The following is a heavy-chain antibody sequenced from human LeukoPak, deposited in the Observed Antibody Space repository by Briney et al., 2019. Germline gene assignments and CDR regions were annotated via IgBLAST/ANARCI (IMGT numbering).Heavy chain of an antibody. D-gene: IGHD3-22*01. V-gene: IGHV4-30-4*01. Sequence: PSETLSLTCTVSGGSISSGDYYWSWIRQPPGKGLEWIGYIYYSGSTYYNPSLKSRVTISVDTSKNQFSLKLSSVTAADTAVYYCARLVGYANYYDSSGYPGAFDIWGQGTMVTVSS. CDR1: GGSISSGDYY. J-gene: IGHJ3*02. CDR3: ARLVGYANYYDSSGYPGAFDI. CDR2: IYYSGST.